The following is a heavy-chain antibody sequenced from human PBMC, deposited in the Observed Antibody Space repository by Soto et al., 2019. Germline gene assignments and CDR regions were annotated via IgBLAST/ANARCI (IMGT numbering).Heavy chain of an antibody. V-gene: IGHV3-48*02. CDR2: ISSSSSTI. CDR1: GFTFSSYS. J-gene: IGHJ6*02. Sequence: VQLVESGGGLVQPGGSLRLSCAASGFTFSSYSMNWVRQAPGKGLEWVSYISSSSSTIYYADSVKGRFTISRDNAKNSLYLQMNSLRDEDTAVYYCARDEQGYGYGPYYYYGMDVWGQGTTVTVSS. D-gene: IGHD5-18*01. CDR3: ARDEQGYGYGPYYYYGMDV.